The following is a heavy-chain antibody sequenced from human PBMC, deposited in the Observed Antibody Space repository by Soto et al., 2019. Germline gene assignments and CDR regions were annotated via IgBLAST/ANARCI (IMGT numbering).Heavy chain of an antibody. D-gene: IGHD3-3*01. V-gene: IGHV4-30-4*01. CDR1: GGSISSGDYY. Sequence: SETLSLTCTVSGGSISSGDYYWSWIRQPPGKGLEWIGYIYYSGSTYYNPSLKSRVTISVDTSKNQFSLKLSSVTAADTAVYYCAGGSEPKYYDFPGVVNDYYYGMDVWGQGTTVTVSS. J-gene: IGHJ6*02. CDR2: IYYSGST. CDR3: AGGSEPKYYDFPGVVNDYYYGMDV.